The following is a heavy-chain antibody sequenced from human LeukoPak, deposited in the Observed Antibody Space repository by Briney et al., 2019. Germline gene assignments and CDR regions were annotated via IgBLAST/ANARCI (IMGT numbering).Heavy chain of an antibody. CDR3: VREGINKAFDS. D-gene: IGHD3-10*01. Sequence: ASVKVSCKASGYTFTCYYMHWVRQPPGQGLEWMGWNNPNSGGTNDAQKFQGRVTMTRDTAVSTAYMEMSWLTSDDPAVYYCVREGINKAFDSWDQGTLVIVSS. CDR1: GYTFTCYY. V-gene: IGHV1-2*02. CDR2: NNPNSGGT. J-gene: IGHJ4*02.